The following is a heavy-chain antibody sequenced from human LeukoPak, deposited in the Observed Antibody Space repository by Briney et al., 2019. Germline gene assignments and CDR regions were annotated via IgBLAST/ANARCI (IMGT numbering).Heavy chain of an antibody. D-gene: IGHD3-22*01. V-gene: IGHV4-4*07. CDR1: GGSISTFY. J-gene: IGHJ4*02. CDR2: IYATGST. CDR3: ARLGGYYDSTPGDY. Sequence: SETLSLTCTVSGGSISTFYWTWIRQPAGKGLEWIGRIYATGSTKYNPSLKSRVTMSVDTSKNQFSLKLSSVTAADTAVYYCARLGGYYDSTPGDYWGQGTLVTVSS.